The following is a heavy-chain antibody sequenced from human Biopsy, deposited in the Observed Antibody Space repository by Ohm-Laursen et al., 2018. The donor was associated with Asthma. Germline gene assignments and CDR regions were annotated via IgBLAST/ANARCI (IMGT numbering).Heavy chain of an antibody. CDR1: GFTFSSYG. V-gene: IGHV3-33*01. J-gene: IGHJ4*02. CDR2: IWYDGSNK. Sequence: SLRLSCSASGFTFSSYGMHWVRQAPGKGLEWVAVIWYDGSNKYYADSVKGRFTISRDNSKNTLYLQMNSLRAEYTAVYYCARKARHGDYDFDYWGQGTLVTVSS. CDR3: ARKARHGDYDFDY. D-gene: IGHD4-17*01.